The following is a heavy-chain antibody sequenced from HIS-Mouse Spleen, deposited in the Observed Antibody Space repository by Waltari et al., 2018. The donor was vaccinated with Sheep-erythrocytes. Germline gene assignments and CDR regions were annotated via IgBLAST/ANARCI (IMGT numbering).Heavy chain of an antibody. D-gene: IGHD2-15*01. CDR2: IYYSGST. CDR1: VGPIISYY. J-gene: IGHJ4*02. CDR3: ASLVLGQFDY. Sequence: QVQLQESGPRLVQPSETMSLTCTVPVGPIISYYWSWIRQPPGKGLEWIGYIYYSGSTNYNPALKSRVTISVDTSKNQFFLKLSSVTTADTAVYYCASLVLGQFDYWGQGTLVTVSS. V-gene: IGHV4-59*08.